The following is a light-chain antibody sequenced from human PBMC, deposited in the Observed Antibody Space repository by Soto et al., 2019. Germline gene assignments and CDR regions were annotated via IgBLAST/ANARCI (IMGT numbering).Light chain of an antibody. CDR3: QQSYTTPLFT. Sequence: DIQMTQSPSSLAASVGDRVTITCRASQSIGTYLNWYQRKPGKAPNLLIYAASTLQSGVPSRFSGSGSGTDFTLTISSLQPEDSATYFCQQSYTTPLFTFGPGTEVDIK. CDR2: AAS. CDR1: QSIGTY. V-gene: IGKV1-39*01. J-gene: IGKJ3*01.